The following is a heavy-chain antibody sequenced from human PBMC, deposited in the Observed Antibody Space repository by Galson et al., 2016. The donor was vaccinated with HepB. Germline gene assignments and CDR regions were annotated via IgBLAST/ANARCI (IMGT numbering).Heavy chain of an antibody. V-gene: IGHV3-30*03. CDR2: ISFDGSNA. CDR1: GFIFSNYG. CDR3: ASHLGGSSLDPFDI. D-gene: IGHD3-16*01. Sequence: SLRLSCAASGFIFSNYGMHWVRQAPGKGLEWVAVISFDGSNAYYGDSVKGRFTISRDNSKNTLSLQMNSLRAEDTAVYYCASHLGGSSLDPFDIWGRGTMVTVSS. J-gene: IGHJ3*02.